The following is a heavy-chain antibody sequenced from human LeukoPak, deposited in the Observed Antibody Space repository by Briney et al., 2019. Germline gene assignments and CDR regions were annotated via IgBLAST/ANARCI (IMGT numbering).Heavy chain of an antibody. CDR1: GFTFSSYS. J-gene: IGHJ4*02. Sequence: GGSLRLSCAASGFTFSSYSMNWVRQAPGKGLEWVSSISSSSSYIYYADSVKGRFTISRDNAKNSLYLQMNSLRAEDTAVYYCARDQGNYGDRRYFDYWGQGTLVTVSS. CDR3: ARDQGNYGDRRYFDY. V-gene: IGHV3-21*01. D-gene: IGHD4-17*01. CDR2: ISSSSSYI.